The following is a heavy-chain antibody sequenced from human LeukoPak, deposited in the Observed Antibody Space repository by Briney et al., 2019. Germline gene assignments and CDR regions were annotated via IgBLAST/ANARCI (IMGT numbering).Heavy chain of an antibody. Sequence: GGSLRLSCAASGFTFSNAWMSWVRQAPGKGLEWVGRIKSKTDGGTTDYAAPVKGRFTISRDDSKNTLYLQMNSLKTEDTAVYYCTTVPGPPLDENPNWFDPWGQGTLVTVSS. CDR3: TTVPGPPLDENPNWFDP. D-gene: IGHD3/OR15-3a*01. J-gene: IGHJ5*02. V-gene: IGHV3-15*01. CDR1: GFTFSNAW. CDR2: IKSKTDGGTT.